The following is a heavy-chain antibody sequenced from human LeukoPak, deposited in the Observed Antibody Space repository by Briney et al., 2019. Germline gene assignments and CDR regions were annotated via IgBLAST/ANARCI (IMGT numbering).Heavy chain of an antibody. CDR2: IKQDGSEK. J-gene: IGHJ4*02. CDR1: GFTFSPYW. CDR3: ARDSAGNDY. Sequence: GGSRRLSCAAPGFTFSPYWMSWFRRAPGRGLEWVANIKQDGSEKYYVDSVKGRFTISRDNAKNSLYLQMNSLRAEDTAMYYCARDSAGNDYWGQGTLVTVSS. V-gene: IGHV3-7*01. D-gene: IGHD6-13*01.